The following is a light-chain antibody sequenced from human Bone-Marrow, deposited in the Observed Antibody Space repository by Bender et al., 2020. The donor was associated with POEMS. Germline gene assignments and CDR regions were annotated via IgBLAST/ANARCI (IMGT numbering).Light chain of an antibody. CDR2: DVS. CDR1: RSDLGGYNY. J-gene: IGLJ2*01. V-gene: IGLV2-14*03. CDR3: SSYVL. Sequence: QSALTQPPSASGSPGQSVTISCTGTRSDLGGYNYVSWYQQHPGKAPKLMIFDVSIRSSGVSDRFSGSKSGNTASLTISGLQAEDEADYYCSSYVLFGGGTKLTVL.